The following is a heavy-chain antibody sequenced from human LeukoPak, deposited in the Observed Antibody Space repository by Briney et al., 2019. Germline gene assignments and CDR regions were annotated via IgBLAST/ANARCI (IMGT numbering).Heavy chain of an antibody. CDR2: IYPGDSVT. V-gene: IGHV5-51*01. J-gene: IGHJ4*02. CDR1: GYSFSSYY. CDR3: ARHRSLDY. D-gene: IGHD3-10*01. Sequence: GESLKISCKTSGYSFSSYYIGWVRQMPGKGLEWMGIIYPGDSVTRYGPSFQGQVIFSVDKSISTAYLQWSSLKASDTAMYYCARHRSLDYWGQGTLVTVSS.